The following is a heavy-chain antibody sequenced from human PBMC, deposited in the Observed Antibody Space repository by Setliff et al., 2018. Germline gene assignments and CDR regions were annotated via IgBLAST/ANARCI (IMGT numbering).Heavy chain of an antibody. CDR3: ARDSYWNDVGGDD. V-gene: IGHV1-18*01. D-gene: IGHD1-1*01. CDR1: VCTCTSYP. Sequence: SVKDSCTASVCTCTSYPITWVRQAPGQGLEWMGWINPYNDNKDFPQKFQDRVIMNTEIATSTAYLELRSLRSDDTAFYYGARDSYWNDVGGDDWGQGTLVTVSS. CDR2: INPYNDNK. J-gene: IGHJ4*02.